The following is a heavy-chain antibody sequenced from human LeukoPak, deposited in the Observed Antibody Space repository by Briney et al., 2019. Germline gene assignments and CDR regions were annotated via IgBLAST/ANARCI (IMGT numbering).Heavy chain of an antibody. J-gene: IGHJ5*02. D-gene: IGHD3-9*01. CDR1: GFTFSSYA. Sequence: GRSLRLSCAASGFTFSSYAMHWARQAPGKGLEWVSGISWNSGSIGYADSVKGRFTISRDNAKNSLYLQMNSLRAEDTALYYCAKDPLSGYDILTGPNWFDPWGQGTLVTVSS. CDR3: AKDPLSGYDILTGPNWFDP. V-gene: IGHV3-9*01. CDR2: ISWNSGSI.